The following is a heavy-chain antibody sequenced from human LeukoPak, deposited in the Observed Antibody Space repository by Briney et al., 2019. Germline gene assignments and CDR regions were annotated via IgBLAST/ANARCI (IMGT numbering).Heavy chain of an antibody. CDR3: AKEARANSNWSPFDF. D-gene: IGHD6-13*01. CDR2: ISFGGHNT. J-gene: IGHJ4*02. Sequence: PGGSLRLSCAVSGFTMKIYGMHRVRQAPGKGLEWVAVISFGGHNTYYRDSVEGRFTISRDSSKNMLFLQMNSLRTEDTAVYYCAKEARANSNWSPFDFWGQGILVTVSS. CDR1: GFTMKIYG. V-gene: IGHV3-30*18.